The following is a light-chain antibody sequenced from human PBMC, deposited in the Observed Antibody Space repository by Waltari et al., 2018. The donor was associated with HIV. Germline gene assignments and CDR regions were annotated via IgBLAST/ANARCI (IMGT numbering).Light chain of an antibody. Sequence: DIVMTQSPDSMAVSLDERATINCKCSQSILYSSKNKNLLAWYKQKPGQPSQLLIYWASTRASGVPDRFSGRGSDTDFTLTISSLQAEDVAVYYCQQYYTTPLTFGQGTKLEIK. CDR2: WAS. J-gene: IGKJ2*01. CDR3: QQYYTTPLT. CDR1: QSILYSSKNKNL. V-gene: IGKV4-1*01.